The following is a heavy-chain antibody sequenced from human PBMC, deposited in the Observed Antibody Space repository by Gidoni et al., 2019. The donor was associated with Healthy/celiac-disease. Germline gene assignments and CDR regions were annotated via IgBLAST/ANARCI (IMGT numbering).Heavy chain of an antibody. CDR1: GFTFSSYW. CDR3: ARDMTVTTIFSLSYYYYGMDV. V-gene: IGHV3-7*01. D-gene: IGHD4-17*01. CDR2: IKQDGSEK. J-gene: IGHJ6*02. Sequence: EVQLVESGGGLVQPGGSLRLSCAASGFTFSSYWMSWVRQAPGKGLEWVANIKQDGSEKYYVDSVKGRFTISRDNAKNSLYLQMNSLRAEDTAVYYCARDMTVTTIFSLSYYYYGMDVWGQGTTVTVSS.